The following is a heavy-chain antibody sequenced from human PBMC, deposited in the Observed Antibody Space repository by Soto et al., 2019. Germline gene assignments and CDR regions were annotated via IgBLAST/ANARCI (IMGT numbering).Heavy chain of an antibody. V-gene: IGHV3-48*02. CDR2: ISSSGSTT. CDR3: ARVRVMSEIYGMDV. D-gene: IGHD2-21*01. CDR1: GFTFSHYG. J-gene: IGHJ6*02. Sequence: EVQLVESGGGLIQPGGSLRLSCVVSGFTFSHYGINWVRQAPGKGLEWLSYISSSGSTTYYADSVKGRFTISRDHAKNSLYLQMNSLRDGDTAVYYFARVRVMSEIYGMDVWGQGTTVTVSS.